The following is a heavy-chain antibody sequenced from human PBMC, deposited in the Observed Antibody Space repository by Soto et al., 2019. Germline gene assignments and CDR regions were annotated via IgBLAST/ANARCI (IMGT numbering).Heavy chain of an antibody. D-gene: IGHD2-2*03. Sequence: GSLRLSCAASGFTFSYYAMSWVRQAPGKGLEWISAISGSGEHTYYEDSVKGRFTVSRDNSKSTLYLQMSSLRAEDSAAYYCAKDGYCTSTSCFAGGEFDYWGQGTQVTVSS. J-gene: IGHJ4*02. CDR1: GFTFSYYA. CDR3: AKDGYCTSTSCFAGGEFDY. V-gene: IGHV3-23*01. CDR2: ISGSGEHT.